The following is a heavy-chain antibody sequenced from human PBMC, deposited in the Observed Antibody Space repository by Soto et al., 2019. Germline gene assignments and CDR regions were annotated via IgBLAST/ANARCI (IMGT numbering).Heavy chain of an antibody. D-gene: IGHD3-16*01. V-gene: IGHV4-30-2*01. CDR2: IYHSGST. CDR1: GGSISSGGYS. CDR3: ARAATSVGNWFDP. Sequence: SETLSLTCAVSGGSISSGGYSWSWIRQPPGKGLEWIGYIYHSGSTYYNPSLKSRVTISVDRSKNQLSLKLSSVTAADTAVYYCARAATSVGNWFDPWGQGTLVTVSS. J-gene: IGHJ5*02.